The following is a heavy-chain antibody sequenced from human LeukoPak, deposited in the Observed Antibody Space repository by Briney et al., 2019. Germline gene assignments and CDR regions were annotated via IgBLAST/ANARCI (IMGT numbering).Heavy chain of an antibody. D-gene: IGHD2-15*01. CDR2: IYYSGST. CDR1: GGSISSYY. V-gene: IGHV4-59*01. Sequence: SETLSLTCTVSGGSISSYYWSWIRQPPGKGLEWIGYIYYSGSTNYNPSLKSRVTISVDTSKNQFSLKLSSVTAADTAVYYCARKLVVVGAHYGMDVWGQGTTVTVSS. CDR3: ARKLVVVGAHYGMDV. J-gene: IGHJ6*02.